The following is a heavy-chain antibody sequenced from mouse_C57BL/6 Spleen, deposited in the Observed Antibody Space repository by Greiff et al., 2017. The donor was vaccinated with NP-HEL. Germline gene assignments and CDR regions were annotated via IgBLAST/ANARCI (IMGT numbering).Heavy chain of an antibody. J-gene: IGHJ2*01. D-gene: IGHD2-3*01. V-gene: IGHV1-64*01. Sequence: QVPLQQPGAELVKPGASVKLSCKASGYTFTSYWMHWVKQRPGQGLEWIGMIHPNSGSTNYNEKFKSKATLTVDQSSSTAYMQLSRLTSEDSAVYYSARSDGYSYYFDYWGQGTTLTVSS. CDR2: IHPNSGST. CDR1: GYTFTSYW. CDR3: ARSDGYSYYFDY.